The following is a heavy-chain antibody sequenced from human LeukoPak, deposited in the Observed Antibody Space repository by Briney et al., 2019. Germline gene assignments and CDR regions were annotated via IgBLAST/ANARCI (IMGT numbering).Heavy chain of an antibody. D-gene: IGHD3-10*01. CDR1: GFTFSSYA. CDR3: ARVERYGSGSYPYYYYYGMDV. J-gene: IGHJ6*02. CDR2: VWYDGVKK. V-gene: IGHV3-33*01. Sequence: GGSLRLSCAASGFTFSSYAMHWVRQAPSKGLEWVAVVWYDGVKKYYLDSVEGRFTVSRANSRNTLYLQMDSLRAEDTAVYYCARVERYGSGSYPYYYYYGMDVWGQGTTVTVSS.